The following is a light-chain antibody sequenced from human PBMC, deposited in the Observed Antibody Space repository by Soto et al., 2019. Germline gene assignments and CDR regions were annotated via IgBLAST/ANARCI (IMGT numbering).Light chain of an antibody. CDR1: QSVSSSY. V-gene: IGKV3-20*01. CDR2: GAS. J-gene: IGKJ1*01. Sequence: EIVLTQSPATLSLSPGERATLPCRASQSVSSSYLAWYQLKPGQAPRLLIYGASSRATGIPDRFSGSGSGTDFTLTISRLETEDFGVYYCQQYATSPPRTFGQGTKVDIK. CDR3: QQYATSPPRT.